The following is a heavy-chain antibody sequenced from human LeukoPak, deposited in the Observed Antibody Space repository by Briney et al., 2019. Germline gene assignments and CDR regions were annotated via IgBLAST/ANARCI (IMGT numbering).Heavy chain of an antibody. D-gene: IGHD2-15*01. Sequence: GGSLRLSCAASGFTFTSYSMSWVRQAPGKGLEWVSTIRSNGGDTYYADSVKGRFTISRDNSKNTVYLEMSSLRAEDTAVYYCAKGGYTTWFDPWGQGTLVTVSS. V-gene: IGHV3-23*01. CDR3: AKGGYTTWFDP. J-gene: IGHJ5*02. CDR1: GFTFTSYS. CDR2: IRSNGGDT.